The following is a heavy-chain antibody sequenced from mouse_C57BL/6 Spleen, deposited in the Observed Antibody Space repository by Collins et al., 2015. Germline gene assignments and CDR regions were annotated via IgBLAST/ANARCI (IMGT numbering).Heavy chain of an antibody. J-gene: IGHJ4*01. D-gene: IGHD1-2*01. Sequence: DVQLQESGPGLVKPSQSLSLTCTVTGYSITSDYAWNLDPAVPGNKLEWMGYISYSGSTSYNPSLKSRISITRDTSKNQFFLQLNSVTTEDTATYYCARFTTAAMDYWGQGTSVTVSS. CDR3: ARFTTAAMDY. CDR1: GYSITSDYA. V-gene: IGHV3-2*02. CDR2: ISYSGST.